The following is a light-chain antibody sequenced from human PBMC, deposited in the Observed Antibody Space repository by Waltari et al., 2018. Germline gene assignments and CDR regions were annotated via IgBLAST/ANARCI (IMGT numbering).Light chain of an antibody. CDR3: QQYNSYLVT. CDR1: QSITPW. Sequence: DIQMTQSPSTLSASVGDRVTITCRASQSITPWLAWYQQKPGKAPNLLIYKASTLETGVPSRFSASGSGTEFTLTISSLQPDDFATYYCQQYNSYLVTFGQGTKLEIK. CDR2: KAS. J-gene: IGKJ2*01. V-gene: IGKV1-5*03.